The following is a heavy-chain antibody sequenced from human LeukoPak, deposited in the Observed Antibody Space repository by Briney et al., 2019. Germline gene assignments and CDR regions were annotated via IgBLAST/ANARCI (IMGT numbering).Heavy chain of an antibody. J-gene: IGHJ5*02. Sequence: SETLSLTCAVYGGSFSGYYWSWIRQPPGKGLEWIGEINHSGSTNYNPSLKSRVTISVDTSKNQFSLKLSSVTAADTAVYYCARRLDAVVVAATPRVWFDPWGQGTLVTVSS. D-gene: IGHD2-15*01. CDR3: ARRLDAVVVAATPRVWFDP. CDR2: INHSGST. CDR1: GGSFSGYY. V-gene: IGHV4-34*01.